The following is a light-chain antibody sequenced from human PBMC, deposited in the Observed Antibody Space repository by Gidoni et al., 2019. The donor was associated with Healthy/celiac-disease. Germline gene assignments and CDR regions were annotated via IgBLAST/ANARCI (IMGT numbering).Light chain of an antibody. J-gene: IGKJ3*01. CDR2: GAS. CDR3: QQYGSSQFT. Sequence: EIVLTQSPGTLSLSPGERATLSCRASQSVSSSYLAWYQQKPGQAPRLLIYGASSRATGIPDRFSGSGSGTDFTLTISRLEPEDFAVYYCQQYGSSQFTFGPXTKVEIK. V-gene: IGKV3-20*01. CDR1: QSVSSSY.